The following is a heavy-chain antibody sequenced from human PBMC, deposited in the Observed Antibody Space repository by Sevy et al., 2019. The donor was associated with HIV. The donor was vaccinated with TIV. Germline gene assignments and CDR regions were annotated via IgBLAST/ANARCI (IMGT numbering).Heavy chain of an antibody. CDR1: GFTVSSNY. J-gene: IGHJ6*02. CDR2: IYSGEYT. Sequence: GGSLRLSCAASGFTVSSNYMCWVRQAPGKGLEWVSVIYSGEYTYYADSVKGRFTISRDISKNTLNLQMNSLSAEDTAIYYCATTSTPLYYYALDVWGQGTTVTVSS. D-gene: IGHD2-15*01. CDR3: ATTSTPLYYYALDV. V-gene: IGHV3-53*01.